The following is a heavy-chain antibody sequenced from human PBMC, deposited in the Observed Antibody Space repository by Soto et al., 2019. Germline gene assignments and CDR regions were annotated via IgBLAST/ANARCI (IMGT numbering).Heavy chain of an antibody. J-gene: IGHJ6*02. CDR1: GGSISSSSYY. V-gene: IGHV4-39*01. Sequence: SETLSLTCTVSGGSISSSSYYWGWIRQPPGKGLEWIGSIYYSGSTYYNPSLKSRVTISVDTSKNQFSLKLSSVTAADTAVYYCARQRSGSWYKNYYGMDVWGQGTTVTVSS. CDR3: ARQRSGSWYKNYYGMDV. D-gene: IGHD6-13*01. CDR2: IYYSGST.